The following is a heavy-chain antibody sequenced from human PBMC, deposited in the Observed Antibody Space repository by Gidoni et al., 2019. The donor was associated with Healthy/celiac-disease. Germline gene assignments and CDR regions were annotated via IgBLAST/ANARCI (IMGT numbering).Heavy chain of an antibody. D-gene: IGHD4-17*01. CDR1: GFPFSGYA. CDR3: AKDLFVTVAYFDY. V-gene: IGHV3-23*01. J-gene: IGHJ4*02. CDR2: SSGSGGST. Sequence: EVQLLESGGGLVQPGGSLRLSCPASGFPFSGYAMSWVRQAPGKGLEWVSASSGSGGSTYYADSVKGRFTISRDNSKNTLYLQMNSLRAEDTAVYYCAKDLFVTVAYFDYWGQGTLVTVSS.